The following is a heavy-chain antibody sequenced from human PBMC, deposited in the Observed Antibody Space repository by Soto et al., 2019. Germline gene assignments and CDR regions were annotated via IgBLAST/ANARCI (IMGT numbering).Heavy chain of an antibody. CDR3: ARAPRSRNWFDP. CDR2: INHSGST. J-gene: IGHJ5*02. Sequence: SKTLSLTCSVYVGSFSGYYWSWVRQPPGKGLEWIGEINHSGSTNYNPSLKSRVTISVDTSKNQFSLKLSSVTAADTAVYYCARAPRSRNWFDPWGQGTLVTVSS. CDR1: VGSFSGYY. V-gene: IGHV4-34*01.